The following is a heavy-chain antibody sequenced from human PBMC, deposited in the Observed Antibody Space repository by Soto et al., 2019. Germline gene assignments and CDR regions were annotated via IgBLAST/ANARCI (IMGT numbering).Heavy chain of an antibody. D-gene: IGHD3-16*01. Sequence: QLVQSGSDVKKPGSSVKVSCQASGGTFSGYVVTWVRQAPGQGLEWMGEFVPLFGTTNYAQRFSGRITITAEASTSTAYMELRTLRSDDTAVYYSASHSLGVSSPPYFDNWGQGTLVTVSS. V-gene: IGHV1-69*01. CDR2: FVPLFGTT. CDR3: ASHSLGVSSPPYFDN. CDR1: GGTFSGYV. J-gene: IGHJ4*02.